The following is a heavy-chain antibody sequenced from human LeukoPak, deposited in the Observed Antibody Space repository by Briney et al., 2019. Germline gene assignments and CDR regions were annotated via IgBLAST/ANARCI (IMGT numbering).Heavy chain of an antibody. Sequence: ASVKVSCKASGYTFTSYDINWVGQAPGQGLEWMGWVNPNAGNTGYVQKFQGRVTFTRNTSISTAYMELSSLRSEDTAVYYCARGKYCSDPTCYSLGYYYYMDVWGKGTTVTVSS. CDR3: ARGKYCSDPTCYSLGYYYYMDV. D-gene: IGHD2-15*01. CDR1: GYTFTSYD. J-gene: IGHJ6*03. CDR2: VNPNAGNT. V-gene: IGHV1-8*03.